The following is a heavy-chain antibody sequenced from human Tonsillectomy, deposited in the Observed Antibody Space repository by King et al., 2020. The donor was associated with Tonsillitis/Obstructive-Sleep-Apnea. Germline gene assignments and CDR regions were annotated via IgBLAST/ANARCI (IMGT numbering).Heavy chain of an antibody. CDR1: GGSISSGGYY. CDR2: IYYSGST. D-gene: IGHD3-3*01. J-gene: IGHJ5*02. Sequence: QLQESGPGLVKPSQTLSLTCTVSGGSISSGGYYWSWIRQHPGKGLEWIGYIYYSGSTYYNPSLHSRVTISVDTSKNQFSLKLSSVTAADTAVYYCARDGATIFGLGGNWFDPWGQGTLVTVSS. CDR3: ARDGATIFGLGGNWFDP. V-gene: IGHV4-31*03.